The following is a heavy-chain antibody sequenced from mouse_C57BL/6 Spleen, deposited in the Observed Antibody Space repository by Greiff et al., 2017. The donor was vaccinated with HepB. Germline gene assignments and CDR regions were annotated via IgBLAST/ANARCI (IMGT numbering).Heavy chain of an antibody. D-gene: IGHD2-1*01. CDR1: GFTFSSYG. CDR3: ARGGYGNYFDY. CDR2: ISSGGSYT. Sequence: EVKLVESGGDLVKPGGSLKLSCAASGFTFSSYGMSWVRQTPDKRLEWVATISSGGSYTYYPDSVKGRFTISRDNAKNTLYLQMSSLKSEDTAMYYCARGGYGNYFDYWGQGTTLTVSS. V-gene: IGHV5-6*01. J-gene: IGHJ2*01.